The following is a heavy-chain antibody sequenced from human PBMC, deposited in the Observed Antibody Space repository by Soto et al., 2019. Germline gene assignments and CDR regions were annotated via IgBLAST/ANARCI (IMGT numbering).Heavy chain of an antibody. CDR3: ARRSSGWYFDY. CDR2: ISGSGGST. D-gene: IGHD6-19*01. CDR1: GLTFSSYA. J-gene: IGHJ4*02. Sequence: EVQLLESGGGLVQPGGSLRLSCAASGLTFSSYAMSWVRQAPGKGLEWVSAISGSGGSTYYADSVKGRFTFTRDNSKNTLYLQMNSLRAEDTAVYYCARRSSGWYFDYWGQGTLVTVSS. V-gene: IGHV3-23*01.